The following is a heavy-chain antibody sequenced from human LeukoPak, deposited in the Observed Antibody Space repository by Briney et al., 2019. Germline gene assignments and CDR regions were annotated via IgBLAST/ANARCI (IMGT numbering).Heavy chain of an antibody. CDR1: GFTFSSYE. J-gene: IGHJ6*02. CDR2: ISSSGSTI. Sequence: PGGSLRLSCAASGFTFSSYEMNWVRQAPGKGLEWVSYISSSGSTIYYADSVKGRFTISRDNAKNSLYLQMNSLRAEDTAVYYCARDPERESYDYYYYGMGVWGQGSTVTVSS. D-gene: IGHD1-26*01. CDR3: ARDPERESYDYYYYGMGV. V-gene: IGHV3-48*03.